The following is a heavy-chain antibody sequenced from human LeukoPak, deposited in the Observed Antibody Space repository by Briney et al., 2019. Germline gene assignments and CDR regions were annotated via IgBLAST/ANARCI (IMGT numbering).Heavy chain of an antibody. D-gene: IGHD3-9*01. CDR1: GFTVSSNY. CDR3: AREPPLDYDILTGYYNAQQRYFDY. J-gene: IGHJ4*02. Sequence: GGSLRLSCAASGFTVSSNYMSWVRQAPGKGLEWVSVIYSGGSTYYADSVKGRFTISRDNSKNTLYLQMNSLRAEDTAVYYCAREPPLDYDILTGYYNAQQRYFDYWGQGTLVTVSS. CDR2: IYSGGST. V-gene: IGHV3-66*01.